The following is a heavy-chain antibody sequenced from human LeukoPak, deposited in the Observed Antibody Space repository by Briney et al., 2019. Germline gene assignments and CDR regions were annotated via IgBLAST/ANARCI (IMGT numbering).Heavy chain of an antibody. D-gene: IGHD5-18*01. V-gene: IGHV3-7*01. Sequence: GGSLRLSCAASGFTFSSYALHWVRQAPTKGLEGVANIKEDGREKFHVDSVRGRFTISRDNAKHSLHLQMNSLRAEDRAVYYCERDRWGYSYGGDWGQGTLVTVSS. CDR1: GFTFSSYA. CDR3: ERDRWGYSYGGD. CDR2: IKEDGREK. J-gene: IGHJ4*02.